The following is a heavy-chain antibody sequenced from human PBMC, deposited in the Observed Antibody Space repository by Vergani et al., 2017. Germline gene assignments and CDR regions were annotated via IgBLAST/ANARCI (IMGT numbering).Heavy chain of an antibody. CDR1: GFTLSSHA. V-gene: IGHV3-33*01. D-gene: IGHD6-19*01. J-gene: IGHJ6*02. CDR2: IWYDGSKE. CDR3: ARGRQWRLTEYLYGMDV. Sequence: QVQLEESGGGVVQPGRSLRLSCAGSGFTLSSHAMHWVRQAPGKGLEWVAFIWYDGSKEYYADSVKGRFTISRDNSKNTLYLQMNNLRAADTAVYYCARGRQWRLTEYLYGMDVWGQGTTVTVSS.